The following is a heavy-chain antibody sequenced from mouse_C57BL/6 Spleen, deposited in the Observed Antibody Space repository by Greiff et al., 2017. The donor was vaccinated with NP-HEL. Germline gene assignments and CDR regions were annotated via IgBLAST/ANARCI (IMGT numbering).Heavy chain of an antibody. V-gene: IGHV1-26*01. CDR3: AREGIITVVATRGIDY. CDR1: GYTFTDYY. CDR2: INPNNGGT. J-gene: IGHJ2*01. Sequence: EVQLQQSGPELVKPGASVKISCKASGYTFTDYYMNWVKQSHGKSLEWIGDINPNNGGTSYNQKFKGKATLTVDKSSSTAYMELRSLTSEDSAVYYCAREGIITVVATRGIDYWGQGTTLTVSS. D-gene: IGHD1-1*01.